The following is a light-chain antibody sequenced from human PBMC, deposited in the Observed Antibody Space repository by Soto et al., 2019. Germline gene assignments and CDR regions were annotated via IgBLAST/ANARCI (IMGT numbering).Light chain of an antibody. CDR3: QKYNSPPLT. Sequence: DIQMTPSPSTLSASVGDTVTITFRASQSVSRWLAWYQKKPGKAPKVLIWNASTLQRGVPSRFSGSASGTDFTLTISSLQPEDVATYYCQKYNSPPLTCGQGTKGDIK. CDR2: NAS. CDR1: QSVSRW. V-gene: IGKV1-5*01. J-gene: IGKJ1*01.